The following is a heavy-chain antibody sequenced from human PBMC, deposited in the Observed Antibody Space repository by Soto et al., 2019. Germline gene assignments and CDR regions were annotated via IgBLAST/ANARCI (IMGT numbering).Heavy chain of an antibody. CDR1: GGSISTYY. CDR2: ISYSGST. J-gene: IGHJ6*02. V-gene: IGHV4-59*01. Sequence: SETLSLTCTGSGGSISTYYWSWIRQPPGKGLEWIGYISYSGSTNYNPSLKSRLTISVDTSKNQFSLKLSSVTAADTAVYYCARDAMTTVIPYYYYYGMDVWGQGTTVTVSS. D-gene: IGHD4-17*01. CDR3: ARDAMTTVIPYYYYYGMDV.